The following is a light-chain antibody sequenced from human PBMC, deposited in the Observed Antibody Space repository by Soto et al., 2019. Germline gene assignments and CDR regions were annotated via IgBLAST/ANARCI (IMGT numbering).Light chain of an antibody. CDR2: DVS. V-gene: IGLV2-14*01. J-gene: IGLJ1*01. CDR3: SSYTSSNTHV. CDR1: SSDVGGYNS. Sequence: QSALTQPASVSGSPGQSITISCTGTSSDVGGYNSVSWYQQHPGKAPKLMIYDVSNRPSGVSNRFSGSKSGNTASLTISGLQAEDEADYCCSSYTSSNTHVFGTGTKVTVL.